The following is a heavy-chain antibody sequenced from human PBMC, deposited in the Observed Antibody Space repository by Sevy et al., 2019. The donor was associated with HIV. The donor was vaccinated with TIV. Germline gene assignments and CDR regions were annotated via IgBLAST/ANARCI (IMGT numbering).Heavy chain of an antibody. V-gene: IGHV3-30-3*01. CDR2: ISYDGSNK. CDR3: ARDKSSVAGMHYYGMDV. CDR1: GFTFSSYA. J-gene: IGHJ6*02. D-gene: IGHD6-19*01. Sequence: LRLSCAASGFTFSSYAMHWVRQAPGKGLEWVSVISYDGSNKYYADSVKGRFTISRDNSKNTLYLQMNSLRAEDTAVYYCARDKSSVAGMHYYGMDVWGQGTTVTVSS.